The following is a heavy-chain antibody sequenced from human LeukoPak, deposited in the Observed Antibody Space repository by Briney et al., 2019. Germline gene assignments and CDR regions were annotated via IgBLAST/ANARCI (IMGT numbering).Heavy chain of an antibody. CDR2: IVVGSGNT. D-gene: IGHD5-12*01. CDR1: GFTFTSSA. CDR3: AAGTPNIVAHDAFDI. V-gene: IGHV1-58*02. J-gene: IGHJ3*02. Sequence: ASVKVSCRASGFTFTSSAMQWVRQARGQRLEWIGWIVVGSGNTNYAQKFQERVTITRDMSTSTAYMELSSLRSEDTAVYYCAAGTPNIVAHDAFDIWGQGTMVTVSS.